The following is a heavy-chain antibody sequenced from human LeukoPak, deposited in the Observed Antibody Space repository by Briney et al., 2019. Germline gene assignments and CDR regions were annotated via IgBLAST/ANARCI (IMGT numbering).Heavy chain of an antibody. CDR3: ARGLSLGL. CDR2: INHSGST. CDR1: GGSISSSSYY. J-gene: IGHJ4*02. D-gene: IGHD3-16*01. Sequence: SETLSLTCTISGGSISSSSYYWGWIRQPPGKGLEWIGEINHSGSTNYNPSLKSRVTISVGTSKNQFSLKLSSVTAADTAVYYCARGLSLGLWGQGTLVTVSS. V-gene: IGHV4-39*07.